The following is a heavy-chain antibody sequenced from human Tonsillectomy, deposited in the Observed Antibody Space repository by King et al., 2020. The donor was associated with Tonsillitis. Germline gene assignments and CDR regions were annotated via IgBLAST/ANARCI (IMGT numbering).Heavy chain of an antibody. V-gene: IGHV3-53*04. J-gene: IGHJ4*02. Sequence: VQLVESGGGLVQPGGSLRLSCAVSGFTVSYNYMTWVRQAPGKGLEWVSLIYSDGRTYNADSVKGRFTISRHNSNNTLYLQMNSLRTEDTAMYYCARDASAGGYILDYWGQGTLVTVSS. CDR1: GFTVSYNY. CDR2: IYSDGRT. D-gene: IGHD1-26*01. CDR3: ARDASAGGYILDY.